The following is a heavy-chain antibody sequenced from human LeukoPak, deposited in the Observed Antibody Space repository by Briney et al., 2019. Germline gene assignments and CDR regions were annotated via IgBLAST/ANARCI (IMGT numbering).Heavy chain of an antibody. V-gene: IGHV4-34*01. Sequence: SETLSLTCAVYGGSFSGYYWSWIRQPPGKGLEWIGEINHSGSTNYNPSLKSRVTISVDTSKNQFSLKLSSVTAADTAVYFCARGMSAAYDYNWFDPWGQGTLVTVSS. D-gene: IGHD5-12*01. CDR3: ARGMSAAYDYNWFDP. CDR2: INHSGST. J-gene: IGHJ5*02. CDR1: GGSFSGYY.